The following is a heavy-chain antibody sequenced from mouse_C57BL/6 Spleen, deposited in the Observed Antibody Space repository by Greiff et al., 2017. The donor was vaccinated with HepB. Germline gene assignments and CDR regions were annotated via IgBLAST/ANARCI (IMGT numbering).Heavy chain of an antibody. J-gene: IGHJ1*03. CDR2: IDPSDSYT. V-gene: IGHV1-59*01. CDR1: GYTFTSYW. Sequence: QVQLKQPGAELVRPGTSVKLSCKASGYTFTSYWMHWVKQRPGQGLEWIGVIDPSDSYTNYNQKFKGKATLTVDTSSSTAYMQLSSLTSEDSAVYYCARGYGSSQGYFDVWGTGTTVTVSS. CDR3: ARGYGSSQGYFDV. D-gene: IGHD1-1*01.